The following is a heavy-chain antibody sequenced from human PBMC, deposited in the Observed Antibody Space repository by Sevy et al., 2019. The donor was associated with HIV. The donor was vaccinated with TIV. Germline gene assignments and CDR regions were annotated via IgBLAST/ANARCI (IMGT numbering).Heavy chain of an antibody. CDR3: ARDPSTMFGVEGGYFDY. J-gene: IGHJ4*02. D-gene: IGHD3-3*01. V-gene: IGHV3-11*01. Sequence: GGSLRLSCAASGFTFSDYYMSWIRQAPGKGLEWVSYISSSGSTIYYADAVKGRFTISRDNAKNALYLQMNSLRADDTAVYYCARDPSTMFGVEGGYFDYWGQGTLVTVSS. CDR2: ISSSGSTI. CDR1: GFTFSDYY.